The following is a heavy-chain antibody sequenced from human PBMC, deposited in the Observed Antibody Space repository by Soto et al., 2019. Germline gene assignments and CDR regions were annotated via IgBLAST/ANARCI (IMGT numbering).Heavy chain of an antibody. Sequence: SETLSLTCAVYGGSFSGYYWSWIRQPPGKGLEWIGEINHSGSTNYNPSLKSRVTISVDTSKNQFSLKLSSVTAADTAVYYCARVIMRRWSGYSRVYYFDYWGQGTLVTVSS. V-gene: IGHV4-34*01. CDR3: ARVIMRRWSGYSRVYYFDY. D-gene: IGHD3-3*01. CDR2: INHSGST. J-gene: IGHJ4*02. CDR1: GGSFSGYY.